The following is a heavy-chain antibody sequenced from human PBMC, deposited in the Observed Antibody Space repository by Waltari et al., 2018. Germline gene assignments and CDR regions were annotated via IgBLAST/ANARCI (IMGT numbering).Heavy chain of an antibody. CDR2: LNNSGGST. V-gene: IGHV3-23*01. CDR3: AKDRGIGTADNLAY. D-gene: IGHD6-13*01. CDR1: GFTVSTYA. Sequence: EVQLLESGGGLVQPGGSLRLSCAASGFTVSTYAMSWVRQAPGKGLEWVSGLNNSGGSTYYAHSVQGRFPISRANSKNARYLQMTRLRAAATAIYYCAKDRGIGTADNLAYWGQGTLVTVSS. J-gene: IGHJ4*02.